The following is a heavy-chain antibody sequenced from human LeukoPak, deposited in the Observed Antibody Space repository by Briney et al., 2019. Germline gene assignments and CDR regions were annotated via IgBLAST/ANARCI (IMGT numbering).Heavy chain of an antibody. Sequence: ASVKVSCKASGYTFTSYDINWVRQAPGQGLEWMGWMNPNSGNTGYAQKFQGRVTMTRNTSISTAYMELSSLRSEDTAVYYCAIGSVYDYVWGNVPWGQGTLVTVSS. D-gene: IGHD3-16*01. CDR3: AIGSVYDYVWGNVP. CDR1: GYTFTSYD. J-gene: IGHJ5*02. CDR2: MNPNSGNT. V-gene: IGHV1-8*01.